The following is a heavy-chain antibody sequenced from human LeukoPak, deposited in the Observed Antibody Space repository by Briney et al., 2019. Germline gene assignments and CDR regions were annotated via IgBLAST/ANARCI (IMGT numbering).Heavy chain of an antibody. J-gene: IGHJ4*02. D-gene: IGHD3-22*01. CDR3: ARAYGYYDSSGSSFFDY. Sequence: GGSLRLSCAASGFTFSSYAMHWVRQAPGKGLEWVAVISYDGNNKYYADSVKGRFTISRDNSKNTLYLQMNSLRAEDTAVYYCARAYGYYDSSGSSFFDYWGQGTLVTVSS. CDR1: GFTFSSYA. V-gene: IGHV3-30*04. CDR2: ISYDGNNK.